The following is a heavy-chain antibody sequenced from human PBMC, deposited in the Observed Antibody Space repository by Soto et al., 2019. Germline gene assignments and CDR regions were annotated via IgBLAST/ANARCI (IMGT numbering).Heavy chain of an antibody. J-gene: IGHJ5*02. CDR3: TRGRYCTDDSCNNSRFDP. Sequence: GSLRLSCAASGFTFSNYWMHWVRQVSGKALEWVSYINSDGSITRYADSVKGRFTISRDNAKNTLFLQANSLRAEDTAVYYCTRGRYCTDDSCNNSRFDPWGQGTLGTVSS. D-gene: IGHD2-8*01. CDR1: GFTFSNYW. CDR2: INSDGSIT. V-gene: IGHV3-74*01.